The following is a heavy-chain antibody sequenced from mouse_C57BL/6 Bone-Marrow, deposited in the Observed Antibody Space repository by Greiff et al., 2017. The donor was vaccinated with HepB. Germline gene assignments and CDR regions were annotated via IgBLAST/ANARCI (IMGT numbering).Heavy chain of an antibody. CDR1: GFTFSDYY. V-gene: IGHV5-12*01. CDR2: ISNGGGST. Sequence: EVKLVESGGGLVQPGGSLKLSCAASGFTFSDYYMYWVRQTPEKRLEWVAYISNGGGSTYYPDTVKGRFTISRDNAKNTLYLQMSRLKSEDTAMYYCARQIEGLRLRGAYWGQGTLVTVSA. D-gene: IGHD3-2*02. J-gene: IGHJ3*01. CDR3: ARQIEGLRLRGAY.